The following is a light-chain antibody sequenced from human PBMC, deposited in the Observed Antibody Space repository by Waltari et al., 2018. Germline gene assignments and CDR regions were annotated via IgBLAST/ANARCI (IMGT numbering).Light chain of an antibody. Sequence: SVLTQPPSASGTPGQRVTISCSGSRSNIGSNYVYWYQQLPGTAAKLLIYRNNQRPSGVPDRFSGSKSGTSASLAISGLRSEDEADYYCAAWDDSLSGRVFGGGTKLTVL. CDR3: AAWDDSLSGRV. CDR2: RNN. J-gene: IGLJ3*02. V-gene: IGLV1-47*01. CDR1: RSNIGSNY.